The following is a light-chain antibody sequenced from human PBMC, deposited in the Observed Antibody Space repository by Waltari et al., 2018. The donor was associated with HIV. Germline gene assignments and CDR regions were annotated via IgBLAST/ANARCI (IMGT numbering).Light chain of an antibody. J-gene: IGKJ1*01. CDR3: QQYYRTPPA. Sequence: DVVMTQSPDALVGSLGERVTINCKSSQSILSNSNKKNYLAWYQQRPGQPPKLCVYWASTRESGVPARVSGSGSGTDFTLTITNLQAEDAAIYYCQQYYRTPPAFGQGTKVEI. CDR1: QSILSNSNKKNY. CDR2: WAS. V-gene: IGKV4-1*01.